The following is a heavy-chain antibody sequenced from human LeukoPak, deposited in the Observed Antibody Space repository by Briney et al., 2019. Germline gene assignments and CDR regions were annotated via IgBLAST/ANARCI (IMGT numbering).Heavy chain of an antibody. CDR3: ARDTHCSGGSCYFGY. CDR2: IIPIFGTA. CDR1: GGTFSSYA. J-gene: IGHJ4*02. V-gene: IGHV1-69*13. D-gene: IGHD2-15*01. Sequence: ASVKVSCKASGGTFSSYAISWVRQAPGQGLEWMGGIIPIFGTANYAQKFQGRVTITADESTSTAYMELSSLRSEDTAVYYCARDTHCSGGSCYFGYWGREPWSPSPQ.